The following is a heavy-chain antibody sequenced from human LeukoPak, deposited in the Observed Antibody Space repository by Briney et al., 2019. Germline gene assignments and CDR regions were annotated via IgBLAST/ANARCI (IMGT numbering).Heavy chain of an antibody. V-gene: IGHV4-4*07. CDR1: GGSISSYY. J-gene: IGHJ4*02. CDR2: IYTSGST. D-gene: IGHD3-10*01. CDR3: ARVLYGSGSPFDY. Sequence: PSETPSLTCTVSGGSISSYYWSWIRQPAGKGLEWIGRIYTSGSTNYNPSLKSRVTISVDRSKNQFSLKLSSVTAADAAVYYCARVLYGSGSPFDYWGQGTLVTVSS.